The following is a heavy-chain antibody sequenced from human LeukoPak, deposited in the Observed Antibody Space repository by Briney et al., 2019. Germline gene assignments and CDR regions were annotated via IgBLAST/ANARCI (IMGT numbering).Heavy chain of an antibody. J-gene: IGHJ4*02. D-gene: IGHD4-17*01. CDR2: IYYSGST. V-gene: IGHV4-39*01. CDR3: ARFFRSFSTVTVPDY. Sequence: SGTLSLTCTVSGGSVSSSSHCWGWIRQPPGKGLEWIGSIYYSGSTYYNPSLKSRVTLSVDTSKNQLSLKVSSVTVADTAVYFCARFFRSFSTVTVPDYWGQGTLVTVSS. CDR1: GGSVSSSSHC.